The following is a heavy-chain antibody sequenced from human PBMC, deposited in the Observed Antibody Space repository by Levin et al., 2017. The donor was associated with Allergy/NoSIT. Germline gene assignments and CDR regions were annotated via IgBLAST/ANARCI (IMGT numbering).Heavy chain of an antibody. CDR2: INHSGST. V-gene: IGHV4-34*01. CDR3: ARPGDYSSPPY. J-gene: IGHJ4*02. CDR1: GGSFSGYY. Sequence: PSETLSLTCAVYGGSFSGYYWSWIRQPPGKGLEWIGEINHSGSTNYNPSLKSRVTISVDTSKNQFSLKLSSVTAADTAVYYCARPGDYSSPPYWGQGTLVTVSS. D-gene: IGHD6-13*01.